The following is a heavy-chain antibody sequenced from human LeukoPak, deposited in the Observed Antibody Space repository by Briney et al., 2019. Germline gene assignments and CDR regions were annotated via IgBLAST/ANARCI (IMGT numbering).Heavy chain of an antibody. CDR3: ARPGYYYTAMDV. J-gene: IGHJ6*02. CDR2: IYPGDSDT. CDR1: GYSFPTYW. Sequence: GESLKISCKGSGYSFPTYWSAWVRQMPGKGLEWMGIIYPGDSDTTYSPSFQGQVTISADKSISTAYLQWSSLKASDTAMYYCARPGYYYTAMDVWGQGTTVTVSS. V-gene: IGHV5-51*01.